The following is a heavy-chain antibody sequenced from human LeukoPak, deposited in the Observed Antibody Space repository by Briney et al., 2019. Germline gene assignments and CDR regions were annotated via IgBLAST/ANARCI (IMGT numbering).Heavy chain of an antibody. Sequence: SETLSLTCTVSGYSISSGYYWGWIRQPPGKGLEWIGEINHSGSTNYNPSLKSRVTISVDTSKNQFSLKLSSVTAADTAVYYCARERMSGGSCYGLDYWGQGTLVTVSS. D-gene: IGHD2-15*01. CDR2: INHSGST. CDR1: GYSISSGYY. V-gene: IGHV4-38-2*02. J-gene: IGHJ4*02. CDR3: ARERMSGGSCYGLDY.